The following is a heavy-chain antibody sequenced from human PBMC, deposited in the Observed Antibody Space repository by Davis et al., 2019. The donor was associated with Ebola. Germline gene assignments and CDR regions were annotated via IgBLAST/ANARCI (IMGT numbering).Heavy chain of an antibody. CDR2: ISSSSSYI. D-gene: IGHD3-10*01. CDR1: GFTFSSYA. J-gene: IGHJ4*02. Sequence: GESLKISCAASGFTFSSYAMSWVRQAPGKGLEWVSSISSSSSYIYYADSVKGRFTISRDNAKNSLYLQMNSLRAEDTAVYYCARDRYYYGFDYWGQGTLVTVSS. V-gene: IGHV3-21*04. CDR3: ARDRYYYGFDY.